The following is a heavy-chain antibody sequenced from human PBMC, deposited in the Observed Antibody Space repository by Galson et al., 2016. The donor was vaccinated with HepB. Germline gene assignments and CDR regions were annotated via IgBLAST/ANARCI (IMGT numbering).Heavy chain of an antibody. V-gene: IGHV1-8*01. CDR2: MNPNSGNT. J-gene: IGHJ4*02. Sequence: SVKVSCKASGYTFSSYDINWVRQAPGQGLEWMGWMNPNSGNTGYGQKFQVRVTMTRSTSISTVYMELSSLKSEDTAVYYWARAPRGASYYFDYWGQGTLVTVSS. CDR3: ARAPRGASYYFDY. CDR1: GYTFSSYD. D-gene: IGHD3-10*01.